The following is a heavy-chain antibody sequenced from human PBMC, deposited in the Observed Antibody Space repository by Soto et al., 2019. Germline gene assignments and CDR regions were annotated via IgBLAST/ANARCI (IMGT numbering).Heavy chain of an antibody. Sequence: EGQLVESGGGLVQPGGSLRLSCVGSGFSFSGSAIHWVRQASGKGLEWVGRIRSRANNFATSSAASVKGRFTFSRDDSKNTAYLQMNTLKPEDTAVYYCARGQGAAIGDYYYHGMDVWGQGTTVTVSS. CDR2: IRSRANNFAT. V-gene: IGHV3-73*01. J-gene: IGHJ6*02. D-gene: IGHD2-2*02. CDR1: GFSFSGSA. CDR3: ARGQGAAIGDYYYHGMDV.